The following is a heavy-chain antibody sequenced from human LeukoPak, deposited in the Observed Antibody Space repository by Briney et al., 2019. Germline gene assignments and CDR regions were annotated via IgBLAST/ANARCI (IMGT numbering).Heavy chain of an antibody. J-gene: IGHJ4*02. Sequence: GGSLRLLSAPSGFTFRNYWMNWVRQAQGKGLEWVAHIKQDGSERYYGDSVKGRFTISRDNAKNLVYLQMNSLGAEDTAIYYCARGWNYAFRFDYWGQGTLVTVSS. V-gene: IGHV3-7*01. CDR2: IKQDGSER. D-gene: IGHD1-7*01. CDR1: GFTFRNYW. CDR3: ARGWNYAFRFDY.